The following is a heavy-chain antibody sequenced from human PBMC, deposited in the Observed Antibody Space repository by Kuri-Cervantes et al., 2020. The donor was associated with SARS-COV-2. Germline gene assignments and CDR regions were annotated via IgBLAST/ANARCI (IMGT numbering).Heavy chain of an antibody. CDR1: GGSISSSSYY. CDR3: ARDPNANHNNWFDP. V-gene: IGHV4-39*07. D-gene: IGHD4/OR15-4a*01. Sequence: GSLRLCCTVSGGSISSSSYYWGWIRQPPGKGLEWIGSIYYSGSTYYNPSLKSRVTISVDTSENQFSLKLSSVTAADTAVYYCARDPNANHNNWFDPWGQGTLVTVSS. CDR2: IYYSGST. J-gene: IGHJ5*02.